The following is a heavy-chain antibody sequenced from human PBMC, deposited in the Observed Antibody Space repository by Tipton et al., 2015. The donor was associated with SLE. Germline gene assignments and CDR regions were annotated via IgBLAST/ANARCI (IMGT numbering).Heavy chain of an antibody. CDR1: GFTLGNFW. Sequence: SLRLSCAASGFTLGNFWMYWVRHSQGKGLEWVSRVNGAATTTNYADSVKGRFTISRDNAKSTLYLQMNSLRADDTAVYYCVRERGYSNDWNGDAFEIWGQGTSVTVSS. V-gene: IGHV3-74*01. CDR3: VRERGYSNDWNGDAFEI. J-gene: IGHJ3*02. D-gene: IGHD6-19*01. CDR2: VNGAATTT.